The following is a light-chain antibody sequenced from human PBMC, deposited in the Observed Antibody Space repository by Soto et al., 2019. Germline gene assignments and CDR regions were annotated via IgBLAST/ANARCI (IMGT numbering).Light chain of an antibody. CDR2: GAS. CDR1: QSVSSSY. V-gene: IGKV3-20*01. J-gene: IGKJ1*01. Sequence: EIVLTQSPGTLSLSPGERATLSCRASQSVSSSYLAWYQQKPGQAPRLLICGASSRATGIPDRFSASGSGTDFPLTISRLEPEDFAVYYCQQYDRSPWTFGQGTKVEIK. CDR3: QQYDRSPWT.